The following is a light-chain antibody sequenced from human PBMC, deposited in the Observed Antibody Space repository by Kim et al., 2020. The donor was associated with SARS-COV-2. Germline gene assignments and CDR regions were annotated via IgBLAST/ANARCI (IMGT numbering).Light chain of an antibody. CDR2: EVN. V-gene: IGLV2-14*01. J-gene: IGLJ3*02. Sequence: QSALTQPASVSGSPGRSITISCTGTSSDVGAYNYVSWYQHHPGKAPKLMIYEVNNRPSGVSNRFSGSKSGNTASLTISGLQAEDAADYYCNSYTKSATLVFGGGTKVTVL. CDR1: SSDVGAYNY. CDR3: NSYTKSATLV.